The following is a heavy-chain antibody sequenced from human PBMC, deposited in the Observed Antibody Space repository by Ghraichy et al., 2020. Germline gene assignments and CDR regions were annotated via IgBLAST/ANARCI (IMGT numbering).Heavy chain of an antibody. J-gene: IGHJ4*02. D-gene: IGHD6-13*01. CDR1: GFTVSSNY. CDR3: ARDSSSWAAYFDY. CDR2: IYSGGST. V-gene: IGHV3-53*01. Sequence: GGSLRLSCAASGFTVSSNYMSWVRQAPGKGLEWVSVIYSGGSTYYADSVKGRFTISRDNSKNTLYLQMNSLRAEDTAVYYCARDSSSWAAYFDYWGQGTLVTVSS.